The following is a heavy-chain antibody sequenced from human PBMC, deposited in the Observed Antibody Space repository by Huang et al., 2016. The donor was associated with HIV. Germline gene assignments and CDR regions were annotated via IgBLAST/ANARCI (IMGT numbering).Heavy chain of an antibody. V-gene: IGHV3-74*01. CDR1: GFSISSYW. CDR3: ARDPRIQSWLNFFDY. Sequence: EVQLVESGGGLVQPGGSLRLSCAASGFSISSYWMHWVRQDPGKGLVWVSRINSDGSSTSYADSVKGRFTISRDNAKNTLYLQVNSLRAEDTAVYYCARDPRIQSWLNFFDYWGQGTLVSVSS. D-gene: IGHD3-22*01. J-gene: IGHJ4*02. CDR2: INSDGSST.